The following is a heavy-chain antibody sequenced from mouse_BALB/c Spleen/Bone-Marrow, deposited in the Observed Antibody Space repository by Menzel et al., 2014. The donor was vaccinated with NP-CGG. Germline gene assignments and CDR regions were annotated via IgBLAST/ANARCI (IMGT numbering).Heavy chain of an antibody. CDR3: ARLNYYGNLFV. Sequence: VQLKQSGGGLVQPGGSLKLSCAASGFDFSRYWMSWVRQAPGKGLEWIGEINPDSSTINYTPSLKDKFIISRDNAKNTLYLQMSKVRSEDTALYYWARLNYYGNLFVWGAGTTVTVSS. J-gene: IGHJ1*01. D-gene: IGHD1-1*01. V-gene: IGHV4-1*02. CDR2: INPDSSTI. CDR1: GFDFSRYW.